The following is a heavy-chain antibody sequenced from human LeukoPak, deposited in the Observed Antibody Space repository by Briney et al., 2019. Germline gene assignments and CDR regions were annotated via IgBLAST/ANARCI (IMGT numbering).Heavy chain of an antibody. CDR3: ARDRARRLLHYYYYMDV. CDR2: INWNGGST. V-gene: IGHV3-20*04. Sequence: GGSLRLSCAASGFTFDDYGMSWVRQAPGKGLEWVSGINWNGGSTGYADSVKGRFTISRDNAKNSLYLQMNSLRAEDTALYYCARDRARRLLHYYYYMDVWGKGTTVTVSS. D-gene: IGHD3-22*01. CDR1: GFTFDDYG. J-gene: IGHJ6*03.